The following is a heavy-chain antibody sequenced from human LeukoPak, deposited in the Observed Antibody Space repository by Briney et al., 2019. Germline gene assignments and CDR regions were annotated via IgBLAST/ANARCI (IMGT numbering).Heavy chain of an antibody. D-gene: IGHD6-19*01. CDR2: FDPEDGET. J-gene: IGHJ6*03. V-gene: IGHV1-24*01. CDR3: ARDGVAVAGYYYYYYMDV. CDR1: GYTLTELS. Sequence: ASVKVSCKVSGYTLTELSMHWVRQAPGKGLEWMGGFDPEDGETIYAQKFQGRVTMTEDTSTDTVYMELRSLRSDDTAVYYCARDGVAVAGYYYYYYMDVWGKGTTVTISS.